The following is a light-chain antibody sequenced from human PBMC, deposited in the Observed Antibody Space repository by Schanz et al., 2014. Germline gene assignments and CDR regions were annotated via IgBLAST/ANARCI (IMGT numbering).Light chain of an antibody. V-gene: IGKV3-15*01. Sequence: EIVMTQSPVTLSVSPGEGATLSCRASQSVSSNLAWYQQKPGQAPRLLMFNASTRATGIPARFSGSGSGTEFTLTISSLQSEDFAVHYCQQYNNWPRTFGQGTKVEIK. CDR1: QSVSSN. CDR2: NAS. CDR3: QQYNNWPRT. J-gene: IGKJ1*01.